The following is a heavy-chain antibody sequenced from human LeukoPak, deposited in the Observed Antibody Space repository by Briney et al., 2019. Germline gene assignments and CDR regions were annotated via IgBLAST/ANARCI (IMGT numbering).Heavy chain of an antibody. V-gene: IGHV4-38-2*02. J-gene: IGHJ4*02. CDR3: ATVTPPTYYFDY. CDR1: GYSISSGYY. Sequence: SETLSLTCTASGYSISSGYYWGWIRQPPGKGLEWIGSIYHSGSTYYNPSLKSRVTISVDTSKNQFSLKLSSVTAADTAVYYCATVTPPTYYFDYWGQGTLVTVSS. D-gene: IGHD4-23*01. CDR2: IYHSGST.